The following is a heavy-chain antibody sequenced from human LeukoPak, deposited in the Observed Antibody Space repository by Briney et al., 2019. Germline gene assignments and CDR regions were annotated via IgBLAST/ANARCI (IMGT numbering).Heavy chain of an antibody. D-gene: IGHD3-22*01. J-gene: IGHJ4*02. CDR2: ISYDGSNK. Sequence: GGSLRLSCAASGFTFSSYDMHWVRQAPGKGLEWVAVISYDGSNKYYADSVKGRFTISRDNSKNTLYLQMNSLRAEDTAVYYCAKPYDSSGYGYFDYWGQGTLVTVSS. CDR1: GFTFSSYD. V-gene: IGHV3-30*18. CDR3: AKPYDSSGYGYFDY.